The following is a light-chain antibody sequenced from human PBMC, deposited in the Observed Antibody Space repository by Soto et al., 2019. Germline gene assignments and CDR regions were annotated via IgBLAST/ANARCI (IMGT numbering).Light chain of an antibody. Sequence: EIVLTQSPGTLSLSPGERATLSCRASQSISINSFAWYQQNPGQAPRLLIYGASTRATGIPARFSGSGSGTDFTLTISSLEPEDFAVYYCQQRSNWPPTFGQGTRLEIK. V-gene: IGKV3D-20*02. CDR2: GAS. CDR1: QSISIN. J-gene: IGKJ5*01. CDR3: QQRSNWPPT.